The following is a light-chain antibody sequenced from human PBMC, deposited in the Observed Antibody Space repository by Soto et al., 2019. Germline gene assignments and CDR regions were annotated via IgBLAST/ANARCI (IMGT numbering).Light chain of an antibody. CDR2: GAS. V-gene: IGKV1D-12*01. CDR3: QQAFSFPIT. Sequence: DIQVTQFPSSVSASVGDRVVITCRASQAISTWLGWYQQRPGKAPKLLIYGASRLQSGVPSRFSGRGFGTNFTLTISSLQPEDFGNYYCQQAFSFPITFGQGTRLEI. J-gene: IGKJ5*01. CDR1: QAISTW.